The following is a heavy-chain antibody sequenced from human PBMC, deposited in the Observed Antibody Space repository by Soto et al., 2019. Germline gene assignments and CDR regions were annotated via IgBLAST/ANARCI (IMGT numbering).Heavy chain of an antibody. D-gene: IGHD1-1*01. Sequence: GGSLRLSCEASRFTFSNFAMSWVRQAPGKGLEWISTIGVTAGSTYYTDSVRGRFTISRDNSKNTLYLEMNSLRAEDTALYCAKVMYTWNDVAAFDSWGQGTLVTVYS. J-gene: IGHJ4*02. CDR1: RFTFSNFA. CDR3: AKVMYTWNDVAAFDS. CDR2: IGVTAGST. V-gene: IGHV3-23*01.